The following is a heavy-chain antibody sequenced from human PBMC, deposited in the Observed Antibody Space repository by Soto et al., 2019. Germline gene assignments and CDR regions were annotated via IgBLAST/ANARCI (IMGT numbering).Heavy chain of an antibody. Sequence: QLQLRESGPGLVKPSETLSLTCTVSGGSTRSSLYQWVWIRKPPGTGLEWNGNFYYTGNTYYNPSLKSRLTITVETSNNPFSLKVKSVTAADTAVYDCARVSGSYSDRYFDIWGQGTMGTVSS. CDR3: ARVSGSYSDRYFDI. CDR1: GGSTRSSLYQ. V-gene: IGHV4-39*01. CDR2: FYYTGNT. D-gene: IGHD1-26*01. J-gene: IGHJ4*02.